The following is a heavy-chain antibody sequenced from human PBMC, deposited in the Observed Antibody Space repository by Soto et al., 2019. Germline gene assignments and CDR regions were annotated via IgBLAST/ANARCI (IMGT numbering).Heavy chain of an antibody. D-gene: IGHD4-17*01. CDR1: GYTFSSYD. CDR3: ATIPFITVTHGQYYCHFMDV. Sequence: QEQLEQSEAEVKKHGASVKVSCKASGYTFSSYDSNWVRQATGHGLEWMGWMQPNSGDTGYEQKFEGRGTMTRNTSISTAYMELSGLRSADTPPYYCATIPFITVTHGQYYCHFMDVWGKGTTVTVSS. V-gene: IGHV1-8*01. CDR2: MQPNSGDT. J-gene: IGHJ6*03.